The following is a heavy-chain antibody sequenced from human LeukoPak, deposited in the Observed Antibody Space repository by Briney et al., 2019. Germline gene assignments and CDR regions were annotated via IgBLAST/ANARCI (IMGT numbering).Heavy chain of an antibody. J-gene: IGHJ4*02. Sequence: ASVKVSCKASGYTFTSYGISWVRQAPRQGLEWMGWISAYNGNTNYAQKLQGRVTMTTDTSTSTAYMELRSLRSDDTAVYYCASRDSSGYYYDYWGQGTLVTVSS. D-gene: IGHD3-22*01. CDR1: GYTFTSYG. CDR3: ASRDSSGYYYDY. V-gene: IGHV1-18*01. CDR2: ISAYNGNT.